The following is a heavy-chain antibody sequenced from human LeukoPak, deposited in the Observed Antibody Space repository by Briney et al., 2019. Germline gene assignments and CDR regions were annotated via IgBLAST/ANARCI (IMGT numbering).Heavy chain of an antibody. Sequence: GGSLRLSCAASGFTFSSYWMSWVRQAPGKGLEWVGRIKKKGDGGTTDYAAPVKGRFTISRDDSKNMLYLEMSNLKIEDTAVYYCTTVTVARDYDYWGQGTLVTVSS. J-gene: IGHJ4*02. CDR3: TTVTVARDYDY. V-gene: IGHV3-15*01. CDR1: GFTFSSYW. D-gene: IGHD3-10*01. CDR2: IKKKGDGGTT.